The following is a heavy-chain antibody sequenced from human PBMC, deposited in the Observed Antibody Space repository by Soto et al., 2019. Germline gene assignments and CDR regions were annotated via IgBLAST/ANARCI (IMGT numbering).Heavy chain of an antibody. Sequence: TSETLSLTCNVSGGSITSKYWSWIRQSPGKGLEWIGYIRYSGSTKYNPSLNSRVTMSIGTSKEQFSLKLDPVTAADTAVYYCARGFCPSANCYAVWFDTWGQGILVTVSS. J-gene: IGHJ5*02. CDR1: GGSITSKY. CDR3: ARGFCPSANCYAVWFDT. CDR2: IRYSGST. V-gene: IGHV4-59*01. D-gene: IGHD3-16*01.